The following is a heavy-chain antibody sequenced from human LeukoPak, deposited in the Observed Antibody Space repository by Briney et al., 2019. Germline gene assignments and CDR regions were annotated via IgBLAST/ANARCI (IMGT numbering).Heavy chain of an antibody. CDR2: IKQDGSEK. CDR1: GFTFRAYW. Sequence: GGSLRLSCAASGFTFRAYWMSWVRQAPGKGLEWVANIKQDGSEKYYVDSVRGRFTISRDNAKNSLYLQMNSLRVEDTAVYYRARLLVYGSGAEALDYWGQGTLVTVS. J-gene: IGHJ4*02. CDR3: ARLLVYGSGAEALDY. D-gene: IGHD3-10*01. V-gene: IGHV3-7*01.